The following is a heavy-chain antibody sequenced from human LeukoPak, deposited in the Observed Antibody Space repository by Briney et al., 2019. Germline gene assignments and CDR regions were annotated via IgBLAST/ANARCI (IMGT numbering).Heavy chain of an antibody. J-gene: IGHJ3*02. D-gene: IGHD1-26*01. Sequence: GGSLRLSCAGSGFTFSSYGMSWVRQTPGKGLEWVSAISGSGVSTYYVDSVKGRFTISRDNSKNTLYLQMNSLRAEDTAVYYCARRAREHDAFDIWGQGTMVTVSS. CDR2: ISGSGVST. V-gene: IGHV3-23*01. CDR1: GFTFSSYG. CDR3: ARRAREHDAFDI.